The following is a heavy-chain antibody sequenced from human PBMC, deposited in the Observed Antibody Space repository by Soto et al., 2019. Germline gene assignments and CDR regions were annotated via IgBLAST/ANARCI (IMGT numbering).Heavy chain of an antibody. CDR2: ISVSGDNI. V-gene: IGHV3-21*01. J-gene: IGHJ4*02. D-gene: IGHD7-27*01. Sequence: GGSLRLSCLASGFSFNSFNMNWIRRAPGRGLEWVASISVSGDNIYYGDSMQGRFTISRDNSKRSVFLDLNSLRVEDTAVYYCARDLGLLKSMFDYWGQGXLVTVYS. CDR3: ARDLGLLKSMFDY. CDR1: GFSFNSFN.